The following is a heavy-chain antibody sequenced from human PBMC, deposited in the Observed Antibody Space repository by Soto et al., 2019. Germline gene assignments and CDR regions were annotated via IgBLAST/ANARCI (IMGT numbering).Heavy chain of an antibody. J-gene: IGHJ6*02. CDR3: ARAQYSSGWYGYYYYGMDV. D-gene: IGHD6-19*01. CDR2: IIPSFGTA. V-gene: IGHV1-69*06. CDR1: GGTFSSYA. Sequence: QVQLVQSGAEVKKPGSSVKVSCKASGGTFSSYAISWVRQAPGQGREWMGGIIPSFGTANYAQKFQGRVTITADKSTSTAYMELSSLRAEDTAVYYCARAQYSSGWYGYYYYGMDVWGQGTTVTVSS.